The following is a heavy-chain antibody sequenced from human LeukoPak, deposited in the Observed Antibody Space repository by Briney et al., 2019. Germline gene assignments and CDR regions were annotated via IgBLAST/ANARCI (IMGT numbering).Heavy chain of an antibody. Sequence: ASVKVSCKASGYTFTSYDINWVRQATGQGLEWMGWMNPNGGNTGYAQKFQGRVTMTRNTSINTAYMELSSLRSEDTAVYYCARVHIVVAGAFDIWGQGTMVTVSS. J-gene: IGHJ3*02. D-gene: IGHD2-15*01. V-gene: IGHV1-8*01. CDR1: GYTFTSYD. CDR3: ARVHIVVAGAFDI. CDR2: MNPNGGNT.